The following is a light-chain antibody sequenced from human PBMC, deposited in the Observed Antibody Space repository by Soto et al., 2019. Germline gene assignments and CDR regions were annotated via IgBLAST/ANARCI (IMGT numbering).Light chain of an antibody. CDR3: SSYTSSITPCV. J-gene: IGLJ1*01. CDR2: GVS. Sequence: QSALTQPASVSGSPGQSITISCTGTSNDVGAYNFVSWYQQHPGKAPKLLIYGVSNRPSEISDRFSGSKSGNTASLTISGLQTEDEADYYCSSYTSSITPCVFGTGTKLTVL. CDR1: SNDVGAYNF. V-gene: IGLV2-14*01.